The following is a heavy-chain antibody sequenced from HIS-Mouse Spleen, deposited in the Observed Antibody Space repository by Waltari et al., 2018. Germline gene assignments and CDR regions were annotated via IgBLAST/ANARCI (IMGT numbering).Heavy chain of an antibody. CDR1: GGSISSSSYY. CDR2: IYCSGAP. CDR3: ARESPYSSSWYDWYFDL. V-gene: IGHV4-39*07. Sequence: QLQLQESGPGLVKPSETLSLTCTVSGGSISSSSYYWGWIRQPPGKGLEGIGSIYCSGAPNYNPSLKVRVTISVDTSKNQFSLKLSSVTAADTAVYYCARESPYSSSWYDWYFDLWGRGTLVTVSS. D-gene: IGHD6-13*01. J-gene: IGHJ2*01.